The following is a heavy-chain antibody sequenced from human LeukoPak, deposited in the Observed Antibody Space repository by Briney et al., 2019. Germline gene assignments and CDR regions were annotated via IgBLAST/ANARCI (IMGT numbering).Heavy chain of an antibody. D-gene: IGHD3-10*01. CDR1: GFTFSSYG. CDR3: ARDEGFAALWFVTPLGYGMDV. J-gene: IGHJ6*02. V-gene: IGHV3-33*01. Sequence: PGGSLRLSCAASGFTFSSYGVHWVRQAPGKGLEWVGVIWYDGSNKYYPDCVKGRFTIPRDKSKNTLYLQMNSLRAEDTAVYYCARDEGFAALWFVTPLGYGMDVWGQGTTVTVSS. CDR2: IWYDGSNK.